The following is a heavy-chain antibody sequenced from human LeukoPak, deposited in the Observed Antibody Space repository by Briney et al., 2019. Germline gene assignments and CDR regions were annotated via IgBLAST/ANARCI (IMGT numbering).Heavy chain of an antibody. CDR3: ARLSTVTTSFDY. CDR1: GGSISSNSYY. V-gene: IGHV4-61*02. J-gene: IGHJ4*02. CDR2: IYTSGTT. D-gene: IGHD4-17*01. Sequence: SETLSLTCTGSGGSISSNSYYWGWIRQPAGKGLEWIGRIYTSGTTHYNPSLKSRVTMSVDTSKNQFSLKLSSVTAADTAVYYCARLSTVTTSFDYWGQGTLVTVSS.